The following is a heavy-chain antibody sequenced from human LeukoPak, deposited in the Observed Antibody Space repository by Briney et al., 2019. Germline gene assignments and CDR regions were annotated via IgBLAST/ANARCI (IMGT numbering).Heavy chain of an antibody. CDR3: ARIPLGYSGAYYFDY. Sequence: PSETLSLTCTVSRGSISGSIRSYYWSWLRQPPGKGLEWIGYISSSGSVNDNPSLRSRVTIPVDTSKNQFFLNLSSVSAADTAVYYCARIPLGYSGAYYFDYWGQGTLVTVSP. CDR2: ISSSGSV. V-gene: IGHV4-4*09. D-gene: IGHD5-12*01. J-gene: IGHJ4*02. CDR1: RGSISGSIRSYY.